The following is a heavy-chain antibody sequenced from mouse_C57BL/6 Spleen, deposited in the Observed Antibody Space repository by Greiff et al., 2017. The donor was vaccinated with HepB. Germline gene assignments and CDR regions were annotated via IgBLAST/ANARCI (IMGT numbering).Heavy chain of an antibody. Sequence: QVHVKQSGAELVRPGASVKLSCKASGYTFTSYGISWVKQRTGQGLEWIGEIYPRSGNTYYNEKFKGKATLTADKSSSTAYMELRSLTSEDSAVYFCARNDVYYDYWGQGTTLTVSS. J-gene: IGHJ2*01. CDR3: ARNDVYYDY. D-gene: IGHD2-3*01. V-gene: IGHV1-81*01. CDR1: GYTFTSYG. CDR2: IYPRSGNT.